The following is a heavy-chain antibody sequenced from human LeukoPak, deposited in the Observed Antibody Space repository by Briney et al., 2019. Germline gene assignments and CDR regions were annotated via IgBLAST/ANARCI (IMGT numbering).Heavy chain of an antibody. CDR2: INPILDVA. CDR1: GGTFSSHV. V-gene: IGHV1-69*04. D-gene: IGHD6-19*01. Sequence: SSVKVSCKASGGTFSSHVITWVRQAPGQGLEWMGRINPILDVANYAQKLQGRVTITADKSTSTAYMDLSSLTSEDTAVYYCARVSIGYSSGMYNWFDPWSQGTLVTVSS. CDR3: ARVSIGYSSGMYNWFDP. J-gene: IGHJ5*02.